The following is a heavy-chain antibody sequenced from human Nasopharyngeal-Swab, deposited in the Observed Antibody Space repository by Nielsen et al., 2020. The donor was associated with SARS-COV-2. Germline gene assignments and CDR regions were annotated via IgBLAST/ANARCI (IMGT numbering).Heavy chain of an antibody. V-gene: IGHV3-11*01. J-gene: IGHJ4*02. CDR3: AKGPPNYYDSSGYYLDY. Sequence: LKISCAASGFTFSDYYMSWIRQAPGKGLEWVSYISSSGSTIYYADSVKGRFTISRDNAKNSLYLQMNSLRAEDTALYYCAKGPPNYYDSSGYYLDYWGQGTLVTVSS. D-gene: IGHD3-22*01. CDR2: ISSSGSTI. CDR1: GFTFSDYY.